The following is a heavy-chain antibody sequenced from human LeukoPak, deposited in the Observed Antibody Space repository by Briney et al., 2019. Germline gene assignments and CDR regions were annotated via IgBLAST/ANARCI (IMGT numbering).Heavy chain of an antibody. CDR1: GYTFTGYY. D-gene: IGHD6-19*01. CDR2: INPNSGGT. V-gene: IGHV1-2*06. CDR3: ARRGIAVAGTLPLIDY. Sequence: ASVKVSCKASGYTFTGYYMHWVRQAPGQGLEWMGRINPNSGGTNYAQKFQGRVTMTRDTSISTAYMELSRLRSDDTAVYYCARRGIAVAGTLPLIDYWGQGTLVTVFS. J-gene: IGHJ4*02.